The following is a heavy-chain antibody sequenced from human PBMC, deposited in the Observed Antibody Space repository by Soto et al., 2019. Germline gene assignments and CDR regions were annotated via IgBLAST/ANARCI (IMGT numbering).Heavy chain of an antibody. J-gene: IGHJ5*02. CDR2: ISGGGGST. Sequence: LRLSCEASVFTFSLYAMNWVRQAPGKGLEWVSSISGGGGSTNYADSVKGRFTISRDNLKNMVYLQMNSLRAEDTAVYYCYFYDSSGYQYNWSDPWGQGTLVTVSS. D-gene: IGHD3-22*01. CDR1: VFTFSLYA. V-gene: IGHV3-23*01. CDR3: YFYDSSGYQYNWSDP.